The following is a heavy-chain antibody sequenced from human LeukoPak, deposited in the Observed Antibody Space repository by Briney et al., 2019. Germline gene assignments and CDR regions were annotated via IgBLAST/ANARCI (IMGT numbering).Heavy chain of an antibody. V-gene: IGHV4-61*02. J-gene: IGHJ3*02. CDR1: GGSISSGSYY. D-gene: IGHD3-3*01. CDR2: IYTSGST. Sequence: PSETLSLTCTVSGGSISSGSYYWSWIRQPAGKGLEWIGRIYTSGSTNYNPSLKSRVTISVDTSKNQFSLKLSSVTAADTAVYYCARDERTKAFDIWGQGTMVTVSS. CDR3: ARDERTKAFDI.